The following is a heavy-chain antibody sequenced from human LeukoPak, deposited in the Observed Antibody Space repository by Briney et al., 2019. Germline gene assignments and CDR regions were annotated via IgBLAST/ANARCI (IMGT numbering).Heavy chain of an antibody. CDR1: GGPISSYY. V-gene: IGHV4-59*01. D-gene: IGHD6-13*01. CDR3: ARNLGGSSWVFDY. CDR2: IYYSGST. Sequence: PSETLPLTCTVSGGPISSYYWSWIRQPPGKGLEWIGYIYYSGSTNYNPSLKSRVTISVDTSKNQFSLKLSSVTAADTAVYYCARNLGGSSWVFDYWGQGTLVTVSS. J-gene: IGHJ4*02.